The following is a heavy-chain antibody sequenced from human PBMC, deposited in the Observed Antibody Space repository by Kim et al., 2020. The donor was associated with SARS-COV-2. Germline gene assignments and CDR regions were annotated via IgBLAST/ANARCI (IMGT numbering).Heavy chain of an antibody. Sequence: ASVKVSCKASEYNFTTYDVIWVRQATGQGFEWMGWMNPDSGNTGYAEKFKGRVTMTRDTSTRTAYMDLSRLTSDDTAVYYCARLHVHVGGYGLRYLDVWGQGTTVTVS. D-gene: IGHD6-13*01. CDR2: MNPDSGNT. CDR3: ARLHVHVGGYGLRYLDV. V-gene: IGHV1-8*01. J-gene: IGHJ6*02. CDR1: EYNFTTYD.